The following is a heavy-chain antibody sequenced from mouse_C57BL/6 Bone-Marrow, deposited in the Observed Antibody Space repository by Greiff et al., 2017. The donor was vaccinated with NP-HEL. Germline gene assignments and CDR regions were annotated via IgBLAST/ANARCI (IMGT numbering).Heavy chain of an antibody. CDR3: ARDQRD. Sequence: EVQLVESGGGLVKPGGSLKLSCAASGFTFSSYAMSWVRQTPEKRLEWVATISDGGSYTYYPDNVTGRFTISRDNAKNNLYLQMSHMKSEDTAMYYCARDQRDWGQGTLVTVSA. CDR1: GFTFSSYA. V-gene: IGHV5-4*01. J-gene: IGHJ3*01. CDR2: ISDGGSYT.